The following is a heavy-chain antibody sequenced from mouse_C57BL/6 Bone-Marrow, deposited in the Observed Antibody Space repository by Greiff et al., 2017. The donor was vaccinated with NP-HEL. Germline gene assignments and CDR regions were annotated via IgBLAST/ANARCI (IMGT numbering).Heavy chain of an antibody. CDR1: GYTFTDYE. Sequence: QVQLQQSGAELVRPGASVTLSCKASGYTFTDYEMHWVKQTPVHGLEWIGAIDPETGGTAYNQKFKGKAILTADKSSSTAYMALRRLTSEDSAVYYCTSRGYYGNYVGYWYFDVWGTGTTVTVSS. CDR2: IDPETGGT. CDR3: TSRGYYGNYVGYWYFDV. V-gene: IGHV1-15*01. D-gene: IGHD2-1*01. J-gene: IGHJ1*03.